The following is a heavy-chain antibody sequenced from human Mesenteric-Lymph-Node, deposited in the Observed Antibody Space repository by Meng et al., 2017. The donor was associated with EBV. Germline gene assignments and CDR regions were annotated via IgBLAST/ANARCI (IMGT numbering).Heavy chain of an antibody. V-gene: IGHV3-11*01. Sequence: QGELVDSGGGLVNPGWSLRLSWAASGFTFSDYYMSWIRQAPGKGLEWVSYISSSGSTIYYADSVKGRFTISRDNAKSSLYLQMNSLRAEDTAVYYCARDLATTEVGPWGQGTLVTASS. J-gene: IGHJ5*02. D-gene: IGHD1-1*01. CDR3: ARDLATTEVGP. CDR2: ISSSGSTI. CDR1: GFTFSDYY.